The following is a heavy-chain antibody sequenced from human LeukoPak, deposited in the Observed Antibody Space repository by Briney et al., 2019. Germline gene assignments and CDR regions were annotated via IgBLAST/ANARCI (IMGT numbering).Heavy chain of an antibody. CDR1: GFTFDDYA. J-gene: IGHJ4*02. Sequence: GRSLRLSCAASGFTFDDYAMHGVRQAPGKGLEWVSGITWNSGSIAYADSVKGRFTISRDNAKNSLYLQMNSLRAEDTALYYCAKDINYDSSGYYRDWGQGTLVTVSS. CDR3: AKDINYDSSGYYRD. D-gene: IGHD3-22*01. CDR2: ITWNSGSI. V-gene: IGHV3-9*01.